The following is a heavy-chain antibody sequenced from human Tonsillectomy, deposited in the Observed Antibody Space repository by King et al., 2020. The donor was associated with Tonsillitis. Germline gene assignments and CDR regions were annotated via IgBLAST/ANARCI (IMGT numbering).Heavy chain of an antibody. CDR3: ARGGRPSVAGSSGNWYFDL. CDR1: GYTFTDFY. Sequence: VQLVESGAEVKKPGASVKVSCKASGYTFTDFYMYWVRQAPGQGPEWMGWINPNSGGTNYAKTFQGRVTMTRDTSTSTAYMEVSRLGSDETAVYYWARGGRPSVAGSSGNWYFDLWGRGTLVTVSS. V-gene: IGHV1-2*02. J-gene: IGHJ2*01. D-gene: IGHD6-19*01. CDR2: INPNSGGT.